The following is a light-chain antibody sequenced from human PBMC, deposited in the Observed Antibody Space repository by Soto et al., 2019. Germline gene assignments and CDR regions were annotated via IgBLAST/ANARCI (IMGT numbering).Light chain of an antibody. CDR1: SSDVGAYNF. Sequence: QSALTQPRSVSGSPGQSVTISCTGTSSDVGAYNFVSWDQQHPGKAPKLMIYDVSKRPSGVPDRVSGSKSGNTASLTISGLQAEDEADYYCCSYAGSYTWVFGGGTKLTVL. CDR2: DVS. V-gene: IGLV2-11*01. CDR3: CSYAGSYTWV. J-gene: IGLJ2*01.